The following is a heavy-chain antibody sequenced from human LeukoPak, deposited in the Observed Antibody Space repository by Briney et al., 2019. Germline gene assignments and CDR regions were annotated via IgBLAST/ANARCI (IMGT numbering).Heavy chain of an antibody. J-gene: IGHJ3*02. CDR2: ISSNGGST. CDR1: GFTFSSYA. V-gene: IGHV3-64D*06. Sequence: QPGGSLRLSCSASGFTFSSYAMHWVRQAPGKGLEYVSAISSNGGSTYYAGSVKGRFTISRDNSKNTLYLQMSSLRAEDTAVYYCVKDLAAMALPDAFDIWGQGTMVTVSS. CDR3: VKDLAAMALPDAFDI. D-gene: IGHD5-18*01.